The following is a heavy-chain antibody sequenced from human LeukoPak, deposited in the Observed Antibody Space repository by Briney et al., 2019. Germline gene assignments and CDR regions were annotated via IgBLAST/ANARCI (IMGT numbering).Heavy chain of an antibody. CDR1: GGSISSGGYY. CDR3: ARQYSSAWPYFDC. D-gene: IGHD6-19*01. CDR2: IYFSGST. V-gene: IGHV4-39*01. Sequence: AETLSLTCTASGGSISSGGYYWGWIPQPPGEGREWIVTIYFSGSTYYNPSLKSRVTISVDTSKNQFSLKLNSVTAADTAVYYCARQYSSAWPYFDCWGQGTLVTVSS. J-gene: IGHJ4*02.